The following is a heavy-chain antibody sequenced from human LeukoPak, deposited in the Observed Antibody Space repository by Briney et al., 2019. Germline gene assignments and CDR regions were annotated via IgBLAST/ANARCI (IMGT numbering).Heavy chain of an antibody. J-gene: IGHJ4*02. CDR2: ISSSSSTI. Sequence: PGGSLRLSCAASGFTFSSYSMNWVRQAPGEGLEWVSYISSSSSTIYYADSVKGRFTISRDNAKNSLYLQMNSLRAEDTAVYYCARDIGSSSVDYWGQGTLVTVS. D-gene: IGHD6-6*01. V-gene: IGHV3-48*01. CDR1: GFTFSSYS. CDR3: ARDIGSSSVDY.